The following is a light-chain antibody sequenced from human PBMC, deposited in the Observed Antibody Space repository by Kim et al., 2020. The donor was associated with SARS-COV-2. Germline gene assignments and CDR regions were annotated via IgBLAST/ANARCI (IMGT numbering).Light chain of an antibody. CDR2: GSS. CDR3: QQYATSPIT. V-gene: IGKV3-20*01. CDR1: QSVSHNH. Sequence: SQAERATLSCGASQSVSHNHFAWYRQKPGNAPTLLFFGSSTRATGTPARISASGSGTDFTLTISRLEPEDFAVYYCQQYATSPITFGQGTRLEIK. J-gene: IGKJ5*01.